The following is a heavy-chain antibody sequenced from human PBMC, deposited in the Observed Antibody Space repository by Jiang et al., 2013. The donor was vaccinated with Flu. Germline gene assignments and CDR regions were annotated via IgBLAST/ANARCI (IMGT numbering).Heavy chain of an antibody. D-gene: IGHD6-13*01. CDR1: GFTFSSYA. J-gene: IGHJ4*02. CDR2: ISYDGSNK. V-gene: IGHV3-30-3*01. CDR3: ARNLAAAGTDY. Sequence: VQLLESGGGVVQPGRSLRLSCAASGFTFSSYAMHWVRQAPGKGLEWVAVISYDGSNKYYADSVKGRFTISRDNSKNTLYLQMNSLRAEDTAVYYCARNLAAAGTDYWGQGTLVTVSS.